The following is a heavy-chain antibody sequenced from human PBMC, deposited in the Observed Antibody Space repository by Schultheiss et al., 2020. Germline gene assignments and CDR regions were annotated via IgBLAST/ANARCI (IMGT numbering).Heavy chain of an antibody. D-gene: IGHD1-26*01. CDR3: AKDLRGLWEVGFDY. J-gene: IGHJ4*02. Sequence: GGSLRLSCAASGFTVSSNYMSWVRQAPGKGLEWVAVIWYDGSDKYYTDSVKGRFTISRDNSKNTLYLQMNSLRAEDTALYYCAKDLRGLWEVGFDYWGQGTLVTVSS. V-gene: IGHV3-30*02. CDR2: IWYDGSDK. CDR1: GFTVSSNY.